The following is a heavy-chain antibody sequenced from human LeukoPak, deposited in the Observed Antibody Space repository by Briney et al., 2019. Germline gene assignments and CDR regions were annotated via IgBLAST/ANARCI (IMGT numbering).Heavy chain of an antibody. V-gene: IGHV4-4*07. D-gene: IGHD3-10*01. CDR3: ARGNGSGSPIDY. Sequence: PSETLSLTCTVPGGSISNYFWSWIRQPAGKGLEWIGRIYSNGNTNYHPSLKSRLTMSIDTSKNQFSLRLTSMTVADTAVFYCARGNGSGSPIDYWGQGTLVTVSS. CDR1: GGSISNYF. J-gene: IGHJ4*02. CDR2: IYSNGNT.